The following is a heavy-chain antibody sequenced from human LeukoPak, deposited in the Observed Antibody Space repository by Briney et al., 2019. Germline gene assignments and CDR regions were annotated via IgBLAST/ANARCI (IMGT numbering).Heavy chain of an antibody. CDR1: GFTFSSHG. D-gene: IGHD1-26*01. J-gene: IGHJ4*02. CDR2: IYSGGNT. CDR3: ARTNSGNYFDY. V-gene: IGHV3-53*01. Sequence: GGSLRLSCAASGFTFSSHGMHWVRQAPGKGLEWVAVIYSGGNTYYADSVKGRFTISRDNSKNTLYLQMNSLRAEDTAVYFCARTNSGNYFDYWGQGTLVTVSS.